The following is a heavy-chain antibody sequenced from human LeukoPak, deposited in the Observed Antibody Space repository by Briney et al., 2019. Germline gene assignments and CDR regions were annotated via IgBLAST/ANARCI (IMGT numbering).Heavy chain of an antibody. CDR3: ARSPSGYWDFDY. V-gene: IGHV3-21*01. CDR1: GFTFSTYI. D-gene: IGHD6-13*01. Sequence: GGSLRLSCAVSGFTFSTYITNWVRQAPGKGLEWVSSITTSSTYIYYADSVKGRFTISRDNAKNLLFLQMNSLRAEDTAVYYCARSPSGYWDFDYWGQGTLVTVSS. J-gene: IGHJ4*02. CDR2: ITTSSTYI.